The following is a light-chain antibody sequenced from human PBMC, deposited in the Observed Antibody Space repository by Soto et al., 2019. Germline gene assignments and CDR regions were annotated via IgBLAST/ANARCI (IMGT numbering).Light chain of an antibody. CDR2: GTS. CDR3: QQYSNWWT. V-gene: IGKV3-15*01. CDR1: QTVSSN. J-gene: IGKJ1*01. Sequence: EIVMTQSPATLSVSRGERATLSCRASQTVSSNFLAWYQEKPGQAPRLLIYGTSSRATGIPARFSGSGSGTDFTLTISSLQSEDFAVYYCQQYSNWWTIGQGTKVDI.